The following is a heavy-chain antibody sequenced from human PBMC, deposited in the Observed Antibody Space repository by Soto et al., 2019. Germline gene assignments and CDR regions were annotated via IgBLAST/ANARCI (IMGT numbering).Heavy chain of an antibody. Sequence: PGGSLRLSCAASGFTFSNAWMSRVRQAPGKGLEWVGRIKSKTDGGTTDYAAPVKGGFTISRDDSKNTLYLQMNSLKTEDTAVYYCTTEGKEDYDFWSGYYTGPQLDYWGQGTLVTVSS. CDR2: IKSKTDGGTT. V-gene: IGHV3-15*01. J-gene: IGHJ4*02. CDR1: GFTFSNAW. CDR3: TTEGKEDYDFWSGYYTGPQLDY. D-gene: IGHD3-3*01.